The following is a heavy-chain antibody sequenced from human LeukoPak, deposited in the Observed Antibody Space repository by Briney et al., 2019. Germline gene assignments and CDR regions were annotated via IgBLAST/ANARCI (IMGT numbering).Heavy chain of an antibody. CDR2: INPNSGGT. CDR1: GYTFTGYY. D-gene: IGHD6-19*01. J-gene: IGHJ4*02. CDR3: ARDLRIAVAGTGY. V-gene: IGHV1-2*02. Sequence: GASVTVSCKASGYTFTGYYMRWVRQAPGQGLEWMGWINPNSGGTNYAQKFQGRVTMTRDTSISTAYMELSRLRSDDTAVYYCARDLRIAVAGTGYWGQGTLVTVSS.